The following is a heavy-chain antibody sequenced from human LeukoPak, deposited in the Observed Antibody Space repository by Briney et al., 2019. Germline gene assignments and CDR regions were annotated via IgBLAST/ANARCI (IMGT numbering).Heavy chain of an antibody. J-gene: IGHJ4*02. CDR2: IYYGGRT. CDR3: ARYSGSSLFLDY. V-gene: IGHV4-39*01. D-gene: IGHD1-26*01. CDR1: GGSISSSSSY. Sequence: SETLSLTCTVSGGSISSSSSYWGWIRQPPGRGLDWIGNIYYGGRTYSSPSLKSRVTVSVDTSKNQFSLNLSSVTAADAAVYYCARYSGSSLFLDYWGQGTLVTASS.